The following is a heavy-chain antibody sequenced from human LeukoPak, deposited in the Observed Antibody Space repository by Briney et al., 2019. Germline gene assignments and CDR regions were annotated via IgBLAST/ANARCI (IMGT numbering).Heavy chain of an antibody. D-gene: IGHD3-16*01. J-gene: IGHJ4*02. CDR3: ARATYSGPGH. CDR1: GFTFSDYW. CDR2: ISPDGSER. Sequence: GGSLRLSCAASGFTFSDYWMSWVRQTPGKALEWVANISPDGSERYYVDSVKGRFTISRDNAKKSLYLQMDSLRAEDTAVYHCARATYSGPGHWGQGTPVSVSS. V-gene: IGHV3-7*04.